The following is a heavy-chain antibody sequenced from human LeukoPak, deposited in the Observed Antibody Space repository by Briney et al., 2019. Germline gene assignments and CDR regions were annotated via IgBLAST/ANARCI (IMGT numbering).Heavy chain of an antibody. D-gene: IGHD2-2*01. CDR3: ARRYCSSTSCYQDY. CDR2: ISYDGSNK. CDR1: GFTFSSYA. V-gene: IGHV3-30*04. J-gene: IGHJ4*02. Sequence: GGSLRLSCAASGFTFSSYAMHWVRQAPGKGLEGVAVISYDGSNKYYADSVKGRFTISRGNSKNKLYLQMNSLRAEDTAVYYCARRYCSSTSCYQDYWGQGTLVTVSS.